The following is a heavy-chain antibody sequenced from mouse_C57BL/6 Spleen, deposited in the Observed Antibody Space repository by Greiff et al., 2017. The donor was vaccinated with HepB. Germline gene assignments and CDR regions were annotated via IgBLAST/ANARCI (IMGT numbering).Heavy chain of an antibody. D-gene: IGHD1-1*01. Sequence: DVKLVESGGGLVQPGGSLKLSCAASGFTFSDYYMYWVRQTPEKRLEWVAYISNGGGSTYYPDTVKGRFTISRDNAKNTLYLQMSRLKSEDTAMYYCARHYGSSSLDVWGTGTTVTVSS. CDR2: ISNGGGST. V-gene: IGHV5-12*01. J-gene: IGHJ1*03. CDR1: GFTFSDYY. CDR3: ARHYGSSSLDV.